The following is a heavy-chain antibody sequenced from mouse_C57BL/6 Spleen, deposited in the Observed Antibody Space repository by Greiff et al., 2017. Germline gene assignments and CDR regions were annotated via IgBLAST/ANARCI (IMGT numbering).Heavy chain of an antibody. V-gene: IGHV1-69*01. CDR1: GYTFTSYW. J-gene: IGHJ4*01. CDR3: ALTVVGNNAMDY. D-gene: IGHD1-1*01. Sequence: VQLQQPGAELVMPGASVKLSCKASGYTFTSYWMHWVKQRPGQGLEWIGEIDPSDSYTNYNQKFKGKSTLTVDKSSSTAYMQLSSLTSEDSAVYYCALTVVGNNAMDYWGQGTSVTVSS. CDR2: IDPSDSYT.